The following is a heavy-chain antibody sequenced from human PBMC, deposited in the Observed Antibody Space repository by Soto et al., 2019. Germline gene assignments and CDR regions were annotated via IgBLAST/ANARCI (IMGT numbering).Heavy chain of an antibody. D-gene: IGHD3-22*01. V-gene: IGHV3-33*01. J-gene: IGHJ3*02. CDR1: GFTFSSYG. Sequence: QVQLVESGGGVVQPGRSLRLSCAASGFTFSSYGMHWVRQAPGKGLEWVAVIWYDGSNKYYADSVKGRFTISRDNSKNTLYLQMNSLRAEDTAVYYCFVHSSGIDAFDIWGQGTMVTVSS. CDR2: IWYDGSNK. CDR3: FVHSSGIDAFDI.